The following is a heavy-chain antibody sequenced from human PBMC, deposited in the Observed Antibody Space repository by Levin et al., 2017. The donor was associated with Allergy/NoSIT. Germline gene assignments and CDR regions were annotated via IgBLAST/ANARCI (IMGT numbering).Heavy chain of an antibody. Sequence: GGSLRLSCAASGFTFSSYAMYWVRQAPGKGLEWVAVISYDGSNKYSADSVKGRFTISRDNSKNTLYLQMNSLRAEDTAVYYCARDGAGWRNGFDHWGQGSLVTVSS. V-gene: IGHV3-30*04. CDR2: ISYDGSNK. CDR3: ARDGAGWRNGFDH. D-gene: IGHD2-15*01. CDR1: GFTFSSYA. J-gene: IGHJ5*02.